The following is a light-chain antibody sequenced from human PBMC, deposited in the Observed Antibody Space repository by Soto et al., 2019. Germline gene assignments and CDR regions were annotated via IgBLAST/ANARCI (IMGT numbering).Light chain of an antibody. CDR1: DSDIGGYNL. V-gene: IGLV2-23*01. CDR2: EGN. J-gene: IGLJ3*02. Sequence: QSVLTQPASVSGSPGQSITISCTGTDSDIGGYNLVSWYQQHPGKAPKVLLYEGNERPSGVSNRFSGSKSGNTASLIISGLQAEDEADYYCCSYAGRTTWVFGGGTKLTVL. CDR3: CSYAGRTTWV.